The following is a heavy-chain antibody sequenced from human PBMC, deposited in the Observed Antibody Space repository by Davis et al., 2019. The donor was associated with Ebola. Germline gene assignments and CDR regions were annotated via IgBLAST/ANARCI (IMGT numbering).Heavy chain of an antibody. D-gene: IGHD2-8*02. Sequence: GESLKISCKGSGYSFTSYWISWVRQMPGKGLEWMGRIDPSASYTNYSPSFQGHVTISADKSIRTAYLQWSSLKASDTAMYYCAGSGYYYYGMDVWSQGTTVTVSS. J-gene: IGHJ6*02. V-gene: IGHV5-10-1*01. CDR2: IDPSASYT. CDR3: AGSGYYYYGMDV. CDR1: GYSFTSYW.